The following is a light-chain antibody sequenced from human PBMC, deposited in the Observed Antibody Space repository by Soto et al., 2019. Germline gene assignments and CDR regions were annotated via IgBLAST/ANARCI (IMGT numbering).Light chain of an antibody. V-gene: IGKV1-5*03. Sequence: DTQMTQSPSTLSASVGDRVTITCRASQSISNCLAWYQQRPGRAPNLLIHTASTLKSGVPSRFSGSGSGTEFTLTISRLQPDDFATYYCQQYKSYSPTFGQGTKVEIK. CDR1: QSISNC. J-gene: IGKJ1*01. CDR3: QQYKSYSPT. CDR2: TAS.